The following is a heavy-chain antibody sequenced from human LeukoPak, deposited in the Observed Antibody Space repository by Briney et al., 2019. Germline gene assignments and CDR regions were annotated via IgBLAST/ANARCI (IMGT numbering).Heavy chain of an antibody. V-gene: IGHV3-23*01. CDR1: GFTFSSYA. J-gene: IGHJ6*04. D-gene: IGHD4-17*01. Sequence: PGGSLRLSCAASGFTFSSYAMSWVRQAPGKGLEWVSAISGSGGSTYYADSVKGRFTISRDNSKNTLYLQMNSLRAEDTAVYYCARVAGDYPYYYYGMDVWGKGTTVTVSS. CDR2: ISGSGGST. CDR3: ARVAGDYPYYYYGMDV.